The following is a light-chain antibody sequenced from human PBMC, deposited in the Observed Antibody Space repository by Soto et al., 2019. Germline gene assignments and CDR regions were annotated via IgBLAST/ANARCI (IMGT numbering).Light chain of an antibody. V-gene: IGKV3-11*01. CDR1: QSVSSH. CDR3: QQRSDWPPIFT. Sequence: EIVLTQSPATLSLSPGERATLSCRASQSVSSHLAWYQQKPGQAPRLLINDASNRATGIPARFSGSGSGTDFTLTISSLEPEDFAVYYCQQRSDWPPIFTFGPGTKVDIK. CDR2: DAS. J-gene: IGKJ3*01.